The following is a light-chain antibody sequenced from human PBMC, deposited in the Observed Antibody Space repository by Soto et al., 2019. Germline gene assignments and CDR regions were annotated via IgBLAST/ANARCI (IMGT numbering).Light chain of an antibody. J-gene: IGKJ1*01. Sequence: DIQMTQSPSTLSASVGDRVTITCRASQSISSWLAWYQQKPGKAPKLLIYKASTLESAVPSRFSGSGSGTEFTLTISSLQPDDFATYYCQQYNSYSLTFGQGTKVEIK. V-gene: IGKV1-5*03. CDR1: QSISSW. CDR3: QQYNSYSLT. CDR2: KAS.